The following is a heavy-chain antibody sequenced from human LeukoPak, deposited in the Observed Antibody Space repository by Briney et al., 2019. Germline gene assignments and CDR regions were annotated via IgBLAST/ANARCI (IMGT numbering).Heavy chain of an antibody. CDR3: ARDFEGSSGLFDY. D-gene: IGHD6-19*01. CDR2: IYHSGST. J-gene: IGHJ4*02. CDR1: GGSTSSSNW. V-gene: IGHV4-4*02. Sequence: SETLSLTCAVSGGSTSSSNWWSWVRQPPGKGLEWIGEIYHSGSTNYNPSLKSRVTISVDKSKNQFSLKLSSVTAADTAVYYCARDFEGSSGLFDYWGQGTLVTVSS.